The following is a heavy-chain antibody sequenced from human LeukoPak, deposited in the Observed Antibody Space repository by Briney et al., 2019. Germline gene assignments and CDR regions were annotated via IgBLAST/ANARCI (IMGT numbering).Heavy chain of an antibody. V-gene: IGHV3-64*01. CDR1: GFTFSSYA. Sequence: GGSLRLSCAASGFTFSSYAMHWVRQAPGKGLEYVSAISSNGGSTYYANSVKGRFTISRDNSKNTLYLQMGSLRAEDMAVYYCAKGCGGDCYRPLYWGQGTLVTVSS. D-gene: IGHD2-21*02. J-gene: IGHJ4*02. CDR2: ISSNGGST. CDR3: AKGCGGDCYRPLY.